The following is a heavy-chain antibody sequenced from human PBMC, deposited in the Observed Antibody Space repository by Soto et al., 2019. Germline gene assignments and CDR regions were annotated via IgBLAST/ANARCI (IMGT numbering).Heavy chain of an antibody. Sequence: SGGSLRLSCAASGITISNYPMSWVRQAPGKGLDWVSGISGSGDRTYYADSAKGRFTISKDISRNSLSLQLDSLGVEDTAVYFCVKDNGGYPSTAPHWGKGTLDTVSS. CDR3: VKDNGGYPSTAPH. D-gene: IGHD3-22*01. J-gene: IGHJ4*02. V-gene: IGHV3-23*01. CDR1: GITISNYP. CDR2: ISGSGDRT.